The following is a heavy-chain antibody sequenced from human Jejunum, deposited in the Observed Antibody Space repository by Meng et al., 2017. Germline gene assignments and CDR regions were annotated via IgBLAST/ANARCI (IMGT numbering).Heavy chain of an antibody. D-gene: IGHD2-21*02. CDR1: VRSTSSGAYS. J-gene: IGHJ5*02. CDR3: ARASVGNCGGDCYSPHWFDP. V-gene: IGHV4-30-2*01. CDR2: SYHTGSS. Sequence: QLQLQESGSGLVQPSQNLSLTCAVSVRSTSSGAYSWSWIRQPPGKGLEWIGHSYHTGSSNYNPSLESRVTISVDRSKNQFSLKLTSVTAADTAVYYCARASVGNCGGDCYSPHWFDPWGQGTLVTVSS.